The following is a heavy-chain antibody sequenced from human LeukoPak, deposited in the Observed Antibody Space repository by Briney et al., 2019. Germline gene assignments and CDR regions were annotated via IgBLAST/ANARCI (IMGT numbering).Heavy chain of an antibody. CDR2: IWYDGSNK. CDR1: GFTFSSYG. Sequence: PGGSLRLSCAASGFTFSSYGMHWVRQAPGKGLEWVALIWYDGSNKYYADSVKGRFTISRDNSKNTLYLQMNSLRAEGTAVYYCARAIGGASVLDFDYWGQGTLVTVSS. D-gene: IGHD1-26*01. J-gene: IGHJ4*02. V-gene: IGHV3-33*01. CDR3: ARAIGGASVLDFDY.